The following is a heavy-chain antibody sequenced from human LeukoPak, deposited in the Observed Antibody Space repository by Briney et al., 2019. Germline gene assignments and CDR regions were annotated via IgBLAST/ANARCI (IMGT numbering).Heavy chain of an antibody. D-gene: IGHD3-22*01. CDR2: VSYDGGNK. Sequence: GGSLRLSCAASGFTFSSYAALWVRQAPGKGLEWVATVSYDGGNKYYVDSVKGRFTISRDTSKNTLYLQMNSLRPEDTAMYYCARDLKYYYDNSNYWGQGTLVTVSS. V-gene: IGHV3-30*04. CDR1: GFTFSSYA. CDR3: ARDLKYYYDNSNY. J-gene: IGHJ4*02.